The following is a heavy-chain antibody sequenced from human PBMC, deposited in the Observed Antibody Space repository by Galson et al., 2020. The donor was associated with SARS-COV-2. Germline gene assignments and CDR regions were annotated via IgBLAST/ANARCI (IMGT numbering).Heavy chain of an antibody. D-gene: IGHD6-13*01. CDR2: IYYSGST. CDR1: GGPISSGDYY. V-gene: IGHV4-30-4*08. J-gene: IGHJ3*02. Sequence: SETLSLTRTVSGGPISSGDYYWSWIRQPPGKGLEWIGYIYYSGSTYYNPSLKSRVTISVDTSKNQFSLKLSSVTAADTAVYYCARVEAAAAESGAFDIWGQGTMVTVSS. CDR3: ARVEAAAAESGAFDI.